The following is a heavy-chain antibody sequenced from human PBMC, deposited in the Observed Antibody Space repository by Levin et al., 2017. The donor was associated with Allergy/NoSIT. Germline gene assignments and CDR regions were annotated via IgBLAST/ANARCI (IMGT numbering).Heavy chain of an antibody. V-gene: IGHV3-23*01. D-gene: IGHD1-7*01. CDR2: ISDSGGST. Sequence: GESLKISCAASGFTFSNYAMTWVRQAPGKGLEWVSTISDSGGSTYYADSVKGRFTISRDNSKKTLYLQMNSLRAEDTAVYYCAKVLGTNFRSYGMDVWGQGTTVTVSS. J-gene: IGHJ6*02. CDR3: AKVLGTNFRSYGMDV. CDR1: GFTFSNYA.